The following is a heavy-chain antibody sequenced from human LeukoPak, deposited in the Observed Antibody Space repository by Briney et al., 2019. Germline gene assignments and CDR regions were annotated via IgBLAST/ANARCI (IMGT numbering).Heavy chain of an antibody. CDR2: INPNSGGT. CDR3: AAVAGTFGFFALDY. CDR1: GYTFTSYY. J-gene: IGHJ4*02. V-gene: IGHV1-2*04. Sequence: ASVKVSCKASGYTFTSYYMHWVRQAPGQGLEWMGWINPNSGGTNYAQKFQGWVTMTRDTSISTAYMELSRLRSDDTAVYYCAAVAGTFGFFALDYWGQGTLVTVSS. D-gene: IGHD6-19*01.